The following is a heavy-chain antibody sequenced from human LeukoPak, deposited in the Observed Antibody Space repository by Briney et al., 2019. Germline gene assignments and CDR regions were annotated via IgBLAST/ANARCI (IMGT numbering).Heavy chain of an antibody. D-gene: IGHD5-12*01. CDR2: IVVGSGNT. V-gene: IGHV1-58*02. Sequence: SVKVSCKASGFTFTSSAMQWVRQARGQRLEWIGWIVVGSGNTNYAQRFQERVTITRDMSTSTAYMELSSLRSEDTAVYYCAADCRDGYNCGYWYFDLWGRGTLVTVSS. J-gene: IGHJ2*01. CDR3: AADCRDGYNCGYWYFDL. CDR1: GFTFTSSA.